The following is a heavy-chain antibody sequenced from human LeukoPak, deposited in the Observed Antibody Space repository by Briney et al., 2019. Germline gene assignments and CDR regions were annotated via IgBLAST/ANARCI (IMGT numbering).Heavy chain of an antibody. CDR3: ARGSGGNAFDF. J-gene: IGHJ3*01. D-gene: IGHD3-16*01. V-gene: IGHV1-2*02. CDR1: GYTFIKYY. Sequence: ASVKVSCKTSGYTFIKYYMHWVRQAPGQGLEWMGWINPNGGATNYAQKFRGRVPVTRDTSITTVYMDLTGLKSDDTAVYFCARGSGGNAFDFWGQGTMVTVSS. CDR2: INPNGGAT.